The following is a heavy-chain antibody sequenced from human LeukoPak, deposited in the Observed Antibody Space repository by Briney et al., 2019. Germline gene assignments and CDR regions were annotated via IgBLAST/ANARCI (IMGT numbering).Heavy chain of an antibody. J-gene: IGHJ4*02. CDR2: INTNTGNP. D-gene: IGHD4-17*01. CDR1: GYTFSSYA. V-gene: IGHV7-4-1*02. CDR3: ARSNNDGDYLGVGFDY. Sequence: ASVKVSCKVSGYTFSSYAMNWVRQAPGQGLEWMGWINTNTGNPTYAQGFTGRFVFSLDTSVSTAYLQISSLQAEDTAVYYCARSNNDGDYLGVGFDYWGQGTLVTVSS.